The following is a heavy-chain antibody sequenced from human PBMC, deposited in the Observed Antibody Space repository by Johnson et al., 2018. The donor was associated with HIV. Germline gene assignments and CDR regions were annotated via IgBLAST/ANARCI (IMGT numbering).Heavy chain of an antibody. J-gene: IGHJ3*02. CDR1: GFTFSSYG. V-gene: IGHV3-30*02. Sequence: QVQLVEYGGGVVQPGGSLRLSCEASGFTFSSYGMHWVRQTPGKGLEWVVFIRYDGSGTHYVDSVKGRFTISRDDSRNTLYLQMNSLRAEDTAVYYCARVATHAFDIWGQGTMVTVSS. D-gene: IGHD1-26*01. CDR3: ARVATHAFDI. CDR2: IRYDGSGT.